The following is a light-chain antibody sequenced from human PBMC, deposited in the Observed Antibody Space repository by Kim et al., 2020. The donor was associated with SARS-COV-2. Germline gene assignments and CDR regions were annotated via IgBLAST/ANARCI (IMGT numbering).Light chain of an antibody. CDR1: TGAVISNFY. CDR2: STK. V-gene: IGLV7-43*01. J-gene: IGLJ3*02. Sequence: QAVVTQEPSLTVSPGGTVTLTCASSTGAVISNFYPNWFQQKPGQPPRPLIYSTKTKHSWTPARFSGSLVGGKAALTLSDVQPEDEAHYYCLLHYGGGLRVFGGGTQLTVL. CDR3: LLHYGGGLRV.